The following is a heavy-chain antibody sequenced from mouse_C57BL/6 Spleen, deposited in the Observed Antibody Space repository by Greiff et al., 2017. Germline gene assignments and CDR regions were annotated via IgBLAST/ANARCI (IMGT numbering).Heavy chain of an antibody. J-gene: IGHJ3*01. CDR3: ARGYYGSSSAWFAY. Sequence: VQLQQPGAELVRPGSSVKLSCKASGYTFTSYWMHWVKQRPIQGLEWIGNIDPSDSETHYNQKFKDKATLTVDKSSSTAYMQLSSLTSEDSAVYYCARGYYGSSSAWFAYWGQGTLVTVSA. V-gene: IGHV1-52*01. CDR1: GYTFTSYW. D-gene: IGHD1-1*01. CDR2: IDPSDSET.